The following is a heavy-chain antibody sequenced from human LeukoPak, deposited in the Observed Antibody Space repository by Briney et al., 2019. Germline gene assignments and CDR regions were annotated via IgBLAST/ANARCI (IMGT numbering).Heavy chain of an antibody. CDR1: GGTFSSYA. CDR3: ARDGGFGSGSYGYFDY. Sequence: ASVKVSCKASGGTFSSYAISWVRQAPGQGLEWMGIINPSGGSTSYAQKFQGRVTMTRDTSTSTVYMELSSLRSEDTAVYYCARDGGFGSGSYGYFDYWGQGTLVTVSS. D-gene: IGHD5-18*01. CDR2: INPSGGST. J-gene: IGHJ4*02. V-gene: IGHV1-46*01.